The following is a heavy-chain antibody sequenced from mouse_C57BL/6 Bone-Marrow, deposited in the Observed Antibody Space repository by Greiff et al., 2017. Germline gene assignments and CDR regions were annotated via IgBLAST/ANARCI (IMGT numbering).Heavy chain of an antibody. V-gene: IGHV1-81*01. CDR3: AREKNYDGFDY. Sequence: VKLVESGAELARPGASVKLSCKASGYTFTSYGISWVKQRTGQGLEWIGEIYPRSGNTYYNEKFKGKATLTADKSSSTAYRELRSLTSEDSAVYFCAREKNYDGFDYWGQGTTLTVSS. D-gene: IGHD2-3*01. CDR2: IYPRSGNT. CDR1: GYTFTSYG. J-gene: IGHJ2*01.